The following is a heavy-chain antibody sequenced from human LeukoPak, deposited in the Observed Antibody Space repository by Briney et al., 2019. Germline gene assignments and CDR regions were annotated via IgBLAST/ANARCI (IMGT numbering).Heavy chain of an antibody. CDR2: IYPGDSDT. CDR3: ARHTTGDYYYAMDL. Sequence: GESLKISCKGSGYSFSSYWIVWVRQLPGKGLECMGIIYPGDSDTRYSPSFQGQVTISADKSVSTAYLQWSGLKASDTAMYYCARHTTGDYYYAMDLWGQGTTVTVSS. V-gene: IGHV5-51*01. CDR1: GYSFSSYW. J-gene: IGHJ6*02. D-gene: IGHD1-1*01.